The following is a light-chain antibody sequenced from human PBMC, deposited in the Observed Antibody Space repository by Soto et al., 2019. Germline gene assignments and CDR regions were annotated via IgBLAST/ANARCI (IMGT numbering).Light chain of an antibody. CDR3: LQYESYPLT. V-gene: IGKV3-20*01. CDR2: GAS. CDR1: QSVNGGY. Sequence: EIRLTQSPCTLSLSQGERATLSCWASQSVNGGYLGWYQQRPGQAPRLLIYGASRRATGVPHRFSGSGSGTDFTLTISRLQPEDFAVYYCLQYESYPLTFGGGTNVDIK. J-gene: IGKJ4*01.